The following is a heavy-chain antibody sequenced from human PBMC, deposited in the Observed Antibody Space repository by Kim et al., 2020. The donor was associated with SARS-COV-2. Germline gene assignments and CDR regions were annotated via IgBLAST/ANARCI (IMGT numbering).Heavy chain of an antibody. CDR2: IYYSGST. V-gene: IGHV4-30-4*01. D-gene: IGHD2-15*01. CDR1: GGSISSGDYY. J-gene: IGHJ3*02. CDR3: ARATSSNCSGGSCYSFDAFDI. Sequence: SETLSLTCTVSGGSISSGDYYWSWIRQPPGKGLEWIGYIYYSGSTYYNPSLKSRVTISVDTSKNQFSLKLSSVTAADTAVYYCARATSSNCSGGSCYSFDAFDIWGQGTMVTVSS.